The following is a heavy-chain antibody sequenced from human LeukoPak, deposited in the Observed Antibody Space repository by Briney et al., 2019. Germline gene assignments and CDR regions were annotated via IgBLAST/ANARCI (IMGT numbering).Heavy chain of an antibody. CDR1: GFTFSSYW. CDR2: IKQDGSEK. D-gene: IGHD3-3*01. V-gene: IGHV3-7*03. Sequence: GGSLRLSCAASGFTFSSYWMSWVRQAPGKGLEWVANIKQDGSEKYYVDSVKGRFTISRDNAKNSLYLQMNSLRAEDTAVYYCARGSAFWSGYQYYFDYWGQGTLVTVSS. CDR3: ARGSAFWSGYQYYFDY. J-gene: IGHJ4*02.